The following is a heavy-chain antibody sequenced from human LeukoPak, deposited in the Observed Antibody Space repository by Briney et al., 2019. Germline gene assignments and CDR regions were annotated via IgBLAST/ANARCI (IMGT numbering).Heavy chain of an antibody. CDR2: ISGSGGST. CDR3: AKAPTGGELRGDYFDY. CDR1: GFTFSSYA. J-gene: IGHJ4*02. V-gene: IGHV3-23*01. D-gene: IGHD1-26*01. Sequence: QPGGSLRLSCAASGFTFSSYAMSWVRQAPGKGLEWVSAISGSGGSTYYADSVKGRFTISRDNSKNTLYLQMNSLRAEDTAVYYCAKAPTGGELRGDYFDYWGQGTLVTVSS.